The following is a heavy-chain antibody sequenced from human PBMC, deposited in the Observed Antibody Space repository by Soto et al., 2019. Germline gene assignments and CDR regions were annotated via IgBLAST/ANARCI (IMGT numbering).Heavy chain of an antibody. J-gene: IGHJ6*02. CDR1: GGTFSNYA. Sequence: QVQLVQSGAEVKKPGSSVKVSCKVSGGTFSNYAIDWVRLAPGHGLEWMGGIVPIFGTTYYTQKFQGRATSMADDSTTTAYLEMSSLRSEDTAIYYCARVEAVAGLYNYDGLDVWGQGTAVTVSS. CDR2: IVPIFGTT. CDR3: ARVEAVAGLYNYDGLDV. V-gene: IGHV1-69*12. D-gene: IGHD6-19*01.